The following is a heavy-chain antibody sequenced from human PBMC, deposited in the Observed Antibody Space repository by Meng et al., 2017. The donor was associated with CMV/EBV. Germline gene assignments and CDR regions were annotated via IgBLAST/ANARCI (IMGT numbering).Heavy chain of an antibody. V-gene: IGHV3-74*01. J-gene: IGHJ6*02. Sequence: GGSLRLSCAASGFTFSSYGMHWVRQAPGKGLVWVSRINSDGSSTSYADSVKGRFTISRDNAKNTLYLQMNSLRAEDTAVYYCARDLPYCSSTSCYSTWYYYYGMDVWGQGTTVTVSS. D-gene: IGHD2-2*02. CDR1: GFTFSSYG. CDR2: INSDGSST. CDR3: ARDLPYCSSTSCYSTWYYYYGMDV.